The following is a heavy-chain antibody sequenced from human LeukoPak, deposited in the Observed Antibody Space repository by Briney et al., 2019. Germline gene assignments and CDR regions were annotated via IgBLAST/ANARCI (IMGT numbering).Heavy chain of an antibody. D-gene: IGHD3-10*01. J-gene: IGHJ4*02. V-gene: IGHV3-30*03. CDR2: ISYDGSNK. CDR1: GFTFSSYG. CDR3: ARDVYSSGSYYFDY. Sequence: PGGSLRLSCAASGFTFSSYGMHWVRQAPGKGLEWVAVISYDGSNKYYADSVKGRFTISRDSSEDTLFLQMNSLRVEDTAVYYCARDVYSSGSYYFDYWGQGTLVTVSS.